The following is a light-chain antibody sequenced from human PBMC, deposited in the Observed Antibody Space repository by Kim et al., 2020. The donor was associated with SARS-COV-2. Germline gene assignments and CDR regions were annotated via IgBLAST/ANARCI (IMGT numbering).Light chain of an antibody. V-gene: IGKV1-5*03. J-gene: IGKJ1*01. Sequence: ASVEESPTISSRAIEYILNLLAWYQHKRRQVPMLLFEKSSLLHSVVPTRFSGSSSGAVFTLTITSLQPNVFTTYYCQQYHAHSTFGQGTKVDIK. CDR2: KSS. CDR3: QQYHAHST. CDR1: EYILNL.